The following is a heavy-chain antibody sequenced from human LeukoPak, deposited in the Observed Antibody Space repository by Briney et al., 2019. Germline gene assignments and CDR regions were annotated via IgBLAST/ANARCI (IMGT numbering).Heavy chain of an antibody. Sequence: SETLSLTCTVSGGSISSYHWSWIRQSPGKGLEWIGYIYYSGSTNYNPSLKSRVTISVDTSKNQFSLKLSSVTAADTAVYYCARVKIKGGITIFKEYHYMDVWGKGTTVTVSS. D-gene: IGHD3-3*01. CDR3: ARVKIKGGITIFKEYHYMDV. CDR2: IYYSGST. J-gene: IGHJ6*03. CDR1: GGSISSYH. V-gene: IGHV4-59*12.